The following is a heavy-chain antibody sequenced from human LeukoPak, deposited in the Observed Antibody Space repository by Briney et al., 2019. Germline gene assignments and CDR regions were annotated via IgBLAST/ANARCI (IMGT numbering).Heavy chain of an antibody. CDR1: GFTFRDYW. V-gene: IGHV3-7*01. CDR2: IKQDGGDK. Sequence: GGSLRLSSAASGFTFRDYWMTWVRQAPGKGLEWVADIKQDGGDKNYVDSVKGRFTISRDNAKNSLYLQMDSLRAEDTAVYYCVRAGYTYGTLYFWGQGTLVTVSS. CDR3: VRAGYTYGTLYF. D-gene: IGHD5-18*01. J-gene: IGHJ4*02.